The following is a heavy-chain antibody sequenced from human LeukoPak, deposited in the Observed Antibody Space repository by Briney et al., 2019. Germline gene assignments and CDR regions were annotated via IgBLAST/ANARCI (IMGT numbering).Heavy chain of an antibody. CDR3: AKDLVHRYCADY. CDR1: GFTFSSYA. J-gene: IGHJ4*02. V-gene: IGHV3-23*01. CDR2: ISGSGGST. D-gene: IGHD2-21*01. Sequence: PGGSLRLSCAASGFTFSSYAMSWVRQAPGKGLEWVSAISGSGGSTYYADSVKGRFTISRDNSKNTLYLQMNSLRAEDTAVYCCAKDLVHRYCADYWGQGTLVTVSS.